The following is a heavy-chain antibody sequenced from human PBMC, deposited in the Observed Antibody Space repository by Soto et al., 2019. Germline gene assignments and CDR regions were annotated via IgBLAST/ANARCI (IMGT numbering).Heavy chain of an antibody. CDR3: ARTRVGATTTGGFDP. V-gene: IGHV1-69*13. J-gene: IGHJ5*02. Sequence: ASVKVSCKAPGGTFSSYAISWVRQAPGQGLEWMGGIIPIFGTANYAQKFQGRVTITADESTSTAYMELSSLRSEDTAVYYCARTRVGATTTGGFDPWGQGTLVTVSS. CDR1: GGTFSSYA. D-gene: IGHD1-26*01. CDR2: IIPIFGTA.